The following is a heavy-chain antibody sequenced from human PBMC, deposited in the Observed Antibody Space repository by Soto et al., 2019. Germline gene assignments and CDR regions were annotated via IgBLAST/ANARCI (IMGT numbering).Heavy chain of an antibody. CDR2: IYYSGST. D-gene: IGHD4-4*01. Sequence: ASETLSLTCTVSGGSISSYYLSWIRQPPGKGLERIGYIYYSGSTNYNPSLKSRVTISVDTSKNQFSLKLSSVTAADTAVYYCAKYYSNYNNWFDPWGQGTLVTASS. CDR3: AKYYSNYNNWFDP. CDR1: GGSISSYY. V-gene: IGHV4-59*08. J-gene: IGHJ5*02.